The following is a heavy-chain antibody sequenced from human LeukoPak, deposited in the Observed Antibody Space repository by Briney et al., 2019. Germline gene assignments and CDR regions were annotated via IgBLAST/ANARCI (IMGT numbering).Heavy chain of an antibody. CDR3: ARLKGRYCSSTSCYTWAWFDP. Sequence: SETLSLTCALYGGSFSDYYWSWIRQSPGKGLEWIGEINHGGSVNHNPSLKSRVSMSVDTSKNQFSLKLSSVTAADTAVYYCARLKGRYCSSTSCYTWAWFDPWGQGTLVTVSS. J-gene: IGHJ5*02. V-gene: IGHV4-34*01. CDR2: INHGGSV. D-gene: IGHD2-2*02. CDR1: GGSFSDYY.